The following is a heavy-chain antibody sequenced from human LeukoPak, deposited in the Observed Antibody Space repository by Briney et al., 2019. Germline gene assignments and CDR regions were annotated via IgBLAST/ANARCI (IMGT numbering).Heavy chain of an antibody. J-gene: IGHJ4*02. V-gene: IGHV3-23*01. Sequence: GGSLRLSCAASGLSFSSYAMNWVRQAPGKGLEWVSAISGGGGTTYYADSVKGRFTISRDNSKNTLFLQMNSLRAEDTALYYCEKDREGLSSGYDLEYFDYWGQGTLVTVSS. CDR2: ISGGGGTT. D-gene: IGHD5-12*01. CDR3: EKDREGLSSGYDLEYFDY. CDR1: GLSFSSYA.